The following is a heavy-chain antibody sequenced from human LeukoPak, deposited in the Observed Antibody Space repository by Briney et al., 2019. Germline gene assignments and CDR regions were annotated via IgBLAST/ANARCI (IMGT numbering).Heavy chain of an antibody. V-gene: IGHV4-34*01. CDR2: INHSGST. CDR1: GGSFSGYY. CDR3: ARGRDTSGWFP. Sequence: SETLSLTCAVYGGSFSGYYWSWIRQPPGKGLEWIGEINHSGSTNYNPSLKSRVTISVDTSKNQFSLKLSSVTAADTAVYYCARGRDTSGWFPWGQGTLVTVSS. D-gene: IGHD6-19*01. J-gene: IGHJ5*02.